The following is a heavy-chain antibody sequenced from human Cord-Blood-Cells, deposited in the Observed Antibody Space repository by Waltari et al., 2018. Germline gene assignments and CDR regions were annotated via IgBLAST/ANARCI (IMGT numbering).Heavy chain of an antibody. J-gene: IGHJ4*02. CDR2: IYSGGST. CDR1: NY. Sequence: NYMSWVRQAPGKGLEWVSVIYSGGSTYYADSVKGRFTISRDNSKNTLYLQMNSLRAEDTAVYYCARGGETYYYDSSGYYFDYWGQGTLVTVSS. V-gene: IGHV3-53*01. D-gene: IGHD3-22*01. CDR3: ARGGETYYYDSSGYYFDY.